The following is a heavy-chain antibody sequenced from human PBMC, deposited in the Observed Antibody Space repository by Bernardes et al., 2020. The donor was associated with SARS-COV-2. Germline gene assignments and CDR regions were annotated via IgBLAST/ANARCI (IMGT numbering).Heavy chain of an antibody. CDR2: IYYSGST. J-gene: IGHJ3*02. Sequence: SETLSLTCTVSGGSISSGGYYWSWIRQHPGKGLEWIGYIYYSGSTYYNPSLKSRVTISVDTSKNQFSLKLSSVTAADTAVYYCARSPTMFGVVIDAFGIWGQGTMVTVSS. CDR1: GGSISSGGYY. V-gene: IGHV4-31*03. D-gene: IGHD3-3*01. CDR3: ARSPTMFGVVIDAFGI.